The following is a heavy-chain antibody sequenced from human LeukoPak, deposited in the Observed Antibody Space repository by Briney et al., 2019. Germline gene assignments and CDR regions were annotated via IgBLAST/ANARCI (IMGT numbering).Heavy chain of an antibody. V-gene: IGHV3-11*05. CDR2: ISGRRNYT. CDR1: GFTFSDSY. D-gene: IGHD2-15*01. Sequence: GGSLRLSCAASGFTFSDSYMSWIRHAPGKGLEWVAYISGRRNYTNYADSVKGRFTLSRDNARTSLYLQMDSLRAEDTPIYYCARDLGSWSFDYWGQGTLVTVSS. J-gene: IGHJ4*02. CDR3: ARDLGSWSFDY.